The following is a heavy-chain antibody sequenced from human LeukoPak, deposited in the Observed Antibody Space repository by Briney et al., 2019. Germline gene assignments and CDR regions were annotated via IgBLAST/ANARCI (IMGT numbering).Heavy chain of an antibody. V-gene: IGHV3-23*01. D-gene: IGHD6-6*01. J-gene: IGHJ4*02. Sequence: GGSLRLSCAASGFTFSSYAMSWVRQAPGKGLEWVSAISGSGGSTYYADSVKGRFTISRDNSKNTLYLQMDSLRAEDTAVYYCAKVSGLLYSSSSGLVLYYFDYWGQGTLVTVSS. CDR2: ISGSGGST. CDR3: AKVSGLLYSSSSGLVLYYFDY. CDR1: GFTFSSYA.